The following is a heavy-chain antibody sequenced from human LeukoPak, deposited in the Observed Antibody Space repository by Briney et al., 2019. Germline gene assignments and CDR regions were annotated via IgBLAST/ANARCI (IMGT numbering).Heavy chain of an antibody. J-gene: IGHJ4*02. Sequence: SETLSLTCTVSGGSLSSYYWSWIRQPPGKGLEWIAYIYYSGKTNYNPSLKGRVTISVDTSKNQFSLKLSSVTAADTALYYCARHGGYSGNPMPFDSWGQGALVTVSS. CDR3: ARHGGYSGNPMPFDS. D-gene: IGHD4-23*01. CDR2: IYYSGKT. CDR1: GGSLSSYY. V-gene: IGHV4-59*08.